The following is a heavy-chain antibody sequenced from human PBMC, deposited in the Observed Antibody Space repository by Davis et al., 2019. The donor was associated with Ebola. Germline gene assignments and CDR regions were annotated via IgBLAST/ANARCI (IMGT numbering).Heavy chain of an antibody. CDR3: ARALVSDGYNYWFDY. CDR2: IYYSGST. CDR1: GGSISSYY. V-gene: IGHV4-59*01. D-gene: IGHD5-24*01. J-gene: IGHJ4*02. Sequence: MPGGSLRLSCTVSGGSISSYYWSWIRQPPGKGLEWIGYIYYSGSTNYNPSLKSRVTISVDTSKNQFSLKLSSVTAADTAVYYCARALVSDGYNYWFDYWGQGTLVTVSS.